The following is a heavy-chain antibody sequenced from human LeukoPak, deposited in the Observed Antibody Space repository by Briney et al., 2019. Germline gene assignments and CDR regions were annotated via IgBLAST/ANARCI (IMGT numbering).Heavy chain of an antibody. D-gene: IGHD1-20*01. V-gene: IGHV3-15*01. CDR2: IKSKTDGWTT. CDR3: TTDTYNWNDGTSWYYYYYMDV. CDR1: GFTFINAW. J-gene: IGHJ6*03. Sequence: GGSLRLSCAASGFTFINAWMSWVRQAPGKGLEWVGRIKSKTDGWTTDYAAPVKGRFTISRDDSKNTLYLQMNSLKTEDTAVYYCTTDTYNWNDGTSWYYYYYMDVWGKGTTVTISS.